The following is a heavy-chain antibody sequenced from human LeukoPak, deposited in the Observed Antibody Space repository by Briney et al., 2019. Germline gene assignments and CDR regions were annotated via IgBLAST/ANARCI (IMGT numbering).Heavy chain of an antibody. Sequence: PGGSLRLSCAASGFTFSSYAMHWVRQAPGKGLEYVSAISSNGGSTYYANSVKGRFTISRDNSKNTLYLQMGSLRAEDMAVYYCARARYSSVSFDYWGQGTLVTVSS. V-gene: IGHV3-64*01. D-gene: IGHD6-19*01. CDR2: ISSNGGST. J-gene: IGHJ4*02. CDR3: ARARYSSVSFDY. CDR1: GFTFSSYA.